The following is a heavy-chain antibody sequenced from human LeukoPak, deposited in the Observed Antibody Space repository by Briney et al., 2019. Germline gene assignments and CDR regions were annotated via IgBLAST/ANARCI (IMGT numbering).Heavy chain of an antibody. CDR3: AREDGFGDFDY. CDR2: IYSGGST. D-gene: IGHD3-10*01. Sequence: GGSLRLSCAASGFIVSSNYMSWVRQAPGKGLEWVSVIYSGGSTYYADSVKGRFTISRDNSKNTLYLQMNSLRAEDTAVYYCAREDGFGDFDYWGQGTLVTVSS. V-gene: IGHV3-53*01. CDR1: GFIVSSNY. J-gene: IGHJ4*02.